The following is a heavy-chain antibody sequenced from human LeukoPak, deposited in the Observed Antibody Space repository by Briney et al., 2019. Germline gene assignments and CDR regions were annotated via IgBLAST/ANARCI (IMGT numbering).Heavy chain of an antibody. CDR3: AREGASSGSYSY. Sequence: GGSLRLSCAASGFTFSKYAMHWVRQAPGKGLEYASAISSNGDSTYYANSVQGRFTISRDNSKNTLYLQMGSLRVEGMGVYYCAREGASSGSYSYWGQGTLVTVSS. J-gene: IGHJ4*02. D-gene: IGHD1-26*01. CDR1: GFTFSKYA. CDR2: ISSNGDST. V-gene: IGHV3-64*01.